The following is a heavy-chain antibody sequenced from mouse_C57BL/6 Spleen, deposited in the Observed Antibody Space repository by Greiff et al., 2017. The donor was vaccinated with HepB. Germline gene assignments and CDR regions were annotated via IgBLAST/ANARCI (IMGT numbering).Heavy chain of an antibody. D-gene: IGHD1-1*01. CDR3: AREGFHYYGSSHFDY. J-gene: IGHJ2*01. Sequence: QVQLQQPGAELVKPGASVKLSCKASGYTFTSYWMHWVKQRPGRGLEWIGRIDPNSGGTKYNEKFKSKATLTVDKPSSTAYMQLSSLTSEDSAVYYCAREGFHYYGSSHFDYWGQGTTLTVSS. CDR2: IDPNSGGT. CDR1: GYTFTSYW. V-gene: IGHV1-72*01.